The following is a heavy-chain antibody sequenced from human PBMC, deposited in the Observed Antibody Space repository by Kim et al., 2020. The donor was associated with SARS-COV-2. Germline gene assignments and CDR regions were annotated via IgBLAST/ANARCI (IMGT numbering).Heavy chain of an antibody. CDR3: ARDPHYDILTGYHSYYYMDV. J-gene: IGHJ6*03. V-gene: IGHV3-11*06. D-gene: IGHD3-9*01. Sequence: RFTISRDNAKNSLYLQMNSLSAEDTAVYYCARDPHYDILTGYHSYYYMDVWGKGTTVTVSS.